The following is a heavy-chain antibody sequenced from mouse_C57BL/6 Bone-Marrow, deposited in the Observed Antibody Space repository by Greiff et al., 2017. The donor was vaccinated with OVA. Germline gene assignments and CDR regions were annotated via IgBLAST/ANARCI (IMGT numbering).Heavy chain of an antibody. CDR3: ASLLYYGSLYAMDY. CDR2: INPNNGGT. CDR1: GYTFTDYN. V-gene: IGHV1-18*01. J-gene: IGHJ4*01. D-gene: IGHD1-1*01. Sequence: VQLKESGPELVKPGASVKIPCKASGYTFTDYNMDWVKQSHGKSLEWIGDINPNNGGTIYNQKFKGKATLTVDKSSSTAYMELRSLTSEDTAVYYCASLLYYGSLYAMDYWGQGTSVTVSS.